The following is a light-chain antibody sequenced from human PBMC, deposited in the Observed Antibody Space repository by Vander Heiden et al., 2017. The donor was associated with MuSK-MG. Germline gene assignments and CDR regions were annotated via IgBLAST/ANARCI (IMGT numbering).Light chain of an antibody. J-gene: IGKJ4*02. Sequence: DIQMTQSPSSLSASVGDRVTITCQASQDISNYLNWYQQKQGKAPKLLIYDAANLETGVPSRFSGSGSGTDFTFTISSLKPEDIATYYCQQYAKLPLTCGGGTKVEIK. CDR1: QDISNY. CDR3: QQYAKLPLT. CDR2: DAA. V-gene: IGKV1-33*01.